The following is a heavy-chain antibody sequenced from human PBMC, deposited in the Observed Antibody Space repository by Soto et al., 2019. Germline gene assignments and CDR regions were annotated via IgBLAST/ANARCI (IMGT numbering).Heavy chain of an antibody. Sequence: EVQLVESGGGLVQPGGSLRLSCAASGFTFRSYWMQWVRQAPGKGLVWVSWINSDGSSTSYADSVKGRFTIYRENAKNTLYRQMNSLRAEDTAVYYCASGGSSLNFDSWGQGTLVTVSS. CDR2: INSDGSST. J-gene: IGHJ4*02. D-gene: IGHD6-6*01. CDR3: ASGGSSLNFDS. V-gene: IGHV3-74*01. CDR1: GFTFRSYW.